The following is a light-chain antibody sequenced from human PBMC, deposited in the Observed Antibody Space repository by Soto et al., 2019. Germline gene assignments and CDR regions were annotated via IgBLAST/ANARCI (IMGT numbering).Light chain of an antibody. CDR1: SSDVGSRNL. CDR2: EAS. CDR3: CSHAGSSNYV. Sequence: QPVLTQPASVSGSPGQSITISCTGTSSDVGSRNLVSWYQQYPGKAPKLIIFEASKRPSGVSNRFSGSKSGSTASLTISGLQAEDEADYYCCSHAGSSNYVFGTGTKLTVL. V-gene: IGLV2-23*01. J-gene: IGLJ1*01.